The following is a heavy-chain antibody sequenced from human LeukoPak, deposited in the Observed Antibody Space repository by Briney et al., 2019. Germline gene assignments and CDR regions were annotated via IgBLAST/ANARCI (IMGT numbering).Heavy chain of an antibody. CDR3: ARANVVTAIDY. CDR1: GGSFSGYY. D-gene: IGHD2-21*02. V-gene: IGHV4-34*01. Sequence: PSETLSLTCAVYGGSFSGYYWSWIRQPPGKGLEWIGEINHRGSTNYNPSLKSRVTISVDTSKNQFSLKLSSVTAADTAVYYCARANVVTAIDYWGQGTLVTVSS. CDR2: INHRGST. J-gene: IGHJ4*02.